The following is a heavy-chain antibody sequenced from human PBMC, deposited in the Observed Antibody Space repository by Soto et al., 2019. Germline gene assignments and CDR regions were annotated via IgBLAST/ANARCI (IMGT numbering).Heavy chain of an antibody. D-gene: IGHD2-15*01. CDR3: ARHPRIVVVVAATQSDYYYYYGMDV. Sequence: QVQLVQSGAEVKKPGSSVKVSCKASGGTFSSYAISWVRQAPGQGLEWMGGIIPIFGTANYAQKFQGRVTITADDSPSTAHMEPSSLRSEDTAVYYCARHPRIVVVVAATQSDYYYYYGMDVWGQGTTVTVSS. V-gene: IGHV1-69*12. J-gene: IGHJ6*02. CDR2: IIPIFGTA. CDR1: GGTFSSYA.